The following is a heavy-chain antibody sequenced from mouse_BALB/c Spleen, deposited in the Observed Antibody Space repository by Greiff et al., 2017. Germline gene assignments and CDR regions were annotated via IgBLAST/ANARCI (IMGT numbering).Heavy chain of an antibody. CDR2: ISNGGGST. D-gene: IGHD1-1*01. CDR3: ARTYYGPWYFDV. Sequence: EVKLVESGGGLVQPGGSLKLSCAASGFTFSSYTMSWVRQTPEKRLEWVAYISNGGGSTYYPDTVKGRFTISRDNAKNTLYLQMSSLKSEDTAMYYCARTYYGPWYFDVWGAGTTVTVSS. V-gene: IGHV5-12-2*01. CDR1: GFTFSSYT. J-gene: IGHJ1*01.